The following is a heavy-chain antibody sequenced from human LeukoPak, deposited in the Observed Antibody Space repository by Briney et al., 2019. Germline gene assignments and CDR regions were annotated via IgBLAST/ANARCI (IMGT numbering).Heavy chain of an antibody. CDR3: ARSYIGKDGYSYFDY. Sequence: SETLSLTCTVSGDSMNRLSWNWVRRPAGKGLEWIGRIYRYGTSSYNPSLKSRVTMSVETSKNQISLKVSSVTAADTAVYYCARSYIGKDGYSYFDYWGQGTPVTVSS. CDR1: GDSMNRLS. D-gene: IGHD5-24*01. V-gene: IGHV4-4*07. CDR2: IYRYGTS. J-gene: IGHJ4*02.